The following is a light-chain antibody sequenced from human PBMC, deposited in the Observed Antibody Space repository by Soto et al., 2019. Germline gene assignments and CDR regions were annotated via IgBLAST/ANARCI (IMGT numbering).Light chain of an antibody. Sequence: QSALTQPASVSGSPGQSITISCTGTSSDVGGYNYVSWYQQHPGKAPKLMIYEIRNRPSGVSNRFSGSKSGNTASLTISGLQAEEEADYYCSSYTSSSIDYVFGTGTKVTVL. CDR2: EIR. J-gene: IGLJ1*01. V-gene: IGLV2-14*01. CDR1: SSDVGGYNY. CDR3: SSYTSSSIDYV.